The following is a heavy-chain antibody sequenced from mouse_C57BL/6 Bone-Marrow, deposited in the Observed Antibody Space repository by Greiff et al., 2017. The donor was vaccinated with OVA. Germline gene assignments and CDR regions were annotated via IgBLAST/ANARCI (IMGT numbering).Heavy chain of an antibody. CDR2: IYPGDGDT. Sequence: QVQLQQSGPELVKPGASVKISCKASGYAFSSSWMNWVKQRPGKGLEWIGRIYPGDGDTNYNGKFKGKATLTADKSSSTAYMQLSSLTSEDSAVYFCARSYDGAPYFDYWGQGTTLTVSS. CDR3: ARSYDGAPYFDY. CDR1: GYAFSSSW. D-gene: IGHD1-1*01. V-gene: IGHV1-82*01. J-gene: IGHJ2*01.